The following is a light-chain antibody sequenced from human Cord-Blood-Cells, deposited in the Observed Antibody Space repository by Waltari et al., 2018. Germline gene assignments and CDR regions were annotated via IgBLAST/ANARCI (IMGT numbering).Light chain of an antibody. CDR3: MQALQTPWT. J-gene: IGKJ1*01. V-gene: IGKV2-28*01. CDR2: LGS. Sequence: DIVMTQSPLSLPVTPGEPASISCRSSQSLLHSNGYNYLDWYLQKPGQSPQLLIYLGSNPASGVPDRFSGSGSGTDFTLKISRVEAEDAGVYYCMQALQTPWTFGQGTKVEIK. CDR1: QSLLHSNGYNY.